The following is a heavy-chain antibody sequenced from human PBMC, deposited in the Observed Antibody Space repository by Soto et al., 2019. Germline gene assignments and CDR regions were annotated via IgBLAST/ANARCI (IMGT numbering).Heavy chain of an antibody. CDR3: ARVEDYDFWSGPRGWFDP. CDR1: GYTFTSYA. V-gene: IGHV1-3*01. D-gene: IGHD3-3*01. CDR2: INAGNGNT. J-gene: IGHJ5*02. Sequence: ASVKVSCKASGYTFTSYAMHWVRQAPGQRLEWMGWINAGNGNTKYSQKFQGRVTITRDTSASTAYMELSSLRSEDTAVYYCARVEDYDFWSGPRGWFDPWGQGTLVTVSS.